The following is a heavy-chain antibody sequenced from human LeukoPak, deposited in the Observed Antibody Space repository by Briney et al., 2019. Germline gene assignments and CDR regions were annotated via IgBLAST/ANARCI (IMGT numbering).Heavy chain of an antibody. CDR2: IFYSGST. Sequence: SETLSLTCTVSSGSISSYYWSWTRQPPGKGLEWIGYIFYSGSTNYNPPLKSRVTISVDTPKNQFSLKLSSVTAADTAVYYCASLSYYYDSSGYYFDYWGQGTLVTVSS. D-gene: IGHD3-22*01. J-gene: IGHJ4*02. CDR1: SGSISSYY. V-gene: IGHV4-59*08. CDR3: ASLSYYYDSSGYYFDY.